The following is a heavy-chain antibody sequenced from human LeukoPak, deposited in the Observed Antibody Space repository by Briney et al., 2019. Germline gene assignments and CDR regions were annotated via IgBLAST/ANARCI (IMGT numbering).Heavy chain of an antibody. CDR2: PYYSGST. Sequence: SETLSRNSTVSCGSIYSFYWGRMAPPPGQGLVGRGNPYYSGSTNANQSLESRATISEDTSKNHYSLTLSPGSAADTAVYYCAGINYYDSSGYSFPKYYFDYWGQGTLVTVSS. J-gene: IGHJ4*02. V-gene: IGHV4-59*01. CDR1: CGSIYSFY. CDR3: AGINYYDSSGYSFPKYYFDY. D-gene: IGHD3-22*01.